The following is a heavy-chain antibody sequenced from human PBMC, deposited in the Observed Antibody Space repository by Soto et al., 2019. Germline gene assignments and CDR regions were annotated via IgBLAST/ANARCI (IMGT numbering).Heavy chain of an antibody. Sequence: ASETLSLTCTVSGGSISSSSFHWGWIRQPPGKGLEWIGSIYYSGSTYSNPSLRGRVTISVDTSKSQFPLKLSSVTAADTAVYYCARGPSADKIDFWGQGTLVTVSS. J-gene: IGHJ4*02. D-gene: IGHD3-3*01. V-gene: IGHV4-39*06. CDR2: IYYSGST. CDR3: ARGPSADKIDF. CDR1: GGSISSSSFH.